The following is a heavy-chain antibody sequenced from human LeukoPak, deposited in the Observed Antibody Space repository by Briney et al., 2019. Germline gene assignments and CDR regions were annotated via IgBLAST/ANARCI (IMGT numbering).Heavy chain of an antibody. V-gene: IGHV2-5*02. CDR1: GFSLSTPGVG. CDR3: ARPYFFGSGLYFDY. D-gene: IGHD3-10*01. J-gene: IGHJ4*02. Sequence: SGPTLVNPTQTLTLTCTFSGFSLSTPGVGVGWIRQPPGKALEWLAHVYWDDDQRYSPSLKTRLTITKDTSKNQVVLTMTNMDPVDTATYFCARPYFFGSGLYFDYWGQGSLVTVSS. CDR2: VYWDDDQ.